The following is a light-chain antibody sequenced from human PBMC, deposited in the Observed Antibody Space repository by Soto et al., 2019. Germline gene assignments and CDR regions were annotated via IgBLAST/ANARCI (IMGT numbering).Light chain of an antibody. V-gene: IGLV2-14*01. CDR2: DVT. CDR3: TSYTSSGTLVL. CDR1: SSDVGGYNF. Sequence: QSALTQPASVSGSPGQSITISCTGTSSDVGGYNFVSWYQQHPGKAPKLMIFDVTNRPSGVSNRFSGSKSDNTASLTISGLQAEDEADYYCTSYTSSGTLVLFGGGTKLTVL. J-gene: IGLJ2*01.